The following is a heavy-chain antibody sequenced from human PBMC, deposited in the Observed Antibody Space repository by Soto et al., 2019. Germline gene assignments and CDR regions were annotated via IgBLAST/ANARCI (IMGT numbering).Heavy chain of an antibody. CDR3: TRSAMVRGVSSIDY. CDR1: GYTFTSYA. J-gene: IGHJ4*02. V-gene: IGHV1-3*01. D-gene: IGHD3-10*01. Sequence: ASVKVSCKASGYTFTSYAMHWVRQAPGQRLEWMGWINAGNGNTKYSQKFQGRVTITRDTSASTAYMELSSLRSEDTAVYYCTRSAMVRGVSSIDYWGQGTLATVSS. CDR2: INAGNGNT.